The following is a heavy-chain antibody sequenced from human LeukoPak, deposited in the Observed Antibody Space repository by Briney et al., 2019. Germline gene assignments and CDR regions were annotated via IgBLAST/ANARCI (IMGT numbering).Heavy chain of an antibody. V-gene: IGHV1-18*01. CDR2: LSAYEGNT. J-gene: IGHJ6*02. CDR3: ARGGYYDRGGQTFMDV. D-gene: IGHD3-22*01. CDR1: GYTFSSYG. Sequence: ASVKASCKASGYTFSSYGISWVRQAPGQGPEWMGWLSAYEGNTNYAQKFLGRVSMTTDTSTSTAYMEVRSLRSDDTAVYYCARGGYYDRGGQTFMDVWGQGTTVTVSS.